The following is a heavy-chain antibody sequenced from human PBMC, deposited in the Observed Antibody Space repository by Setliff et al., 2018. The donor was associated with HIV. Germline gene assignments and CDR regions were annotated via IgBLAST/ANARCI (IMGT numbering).Heavy chain of an antibody. J-gene: IGHJ3*02. V-gene: IGHV1-2*06. CDR3: TRDPGYKSTWYGVFDI. CDR1: GDTFTDYY. D-gene: IGHD6-13*01. CDR2: INPNSGGT. Sequence: ASVKVSCKASGDTFTDYYFHWLRQAPGQGLEWMGRINPNSGGTNYAQKFRGRVTMTRNTSISTVYMELSSLTSDDTAVYYCTRDPGYKSTWYGVFDIWGQGTMVTVSS.